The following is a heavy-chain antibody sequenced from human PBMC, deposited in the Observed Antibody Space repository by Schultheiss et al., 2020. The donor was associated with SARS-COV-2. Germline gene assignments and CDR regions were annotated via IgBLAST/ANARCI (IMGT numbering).Heavy chain of an antibody. V-gene: IGHV4-39*07. D-gene: IGHD3-3*01. J-gene: IGHJ5*02. Sequence: SETLSLTCTVSGGSISSTSFYWGWIRQPPGKGLEWIGSIYYSGSTYYNPSLKSRVTMSVDTSKNQFSLKLSSVTAADTAVYYCARGRRAISKLAPNWFDPWGQGTLVTVSS. CDR1: GGSISSTSFY. CDR2: IYYSGST. CDR3: ARGRRAISKLAPNWFDP.